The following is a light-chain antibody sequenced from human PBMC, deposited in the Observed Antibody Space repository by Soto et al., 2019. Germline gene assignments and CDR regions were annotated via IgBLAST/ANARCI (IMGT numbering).Light chain of an antibody. J-gene: IGKJ4*01. Sequence: DLPMTQSPSSLSASVGDRVTITCQASQDISNNLNWYQQKPGKAPKLLIYDASNLETGVPSRFSGSGSGTDFTFTITSLQPEDIATYYCQQYDNLSLTFGGGTKVEIK. CDR1: QDISNN. V-gene: IGKV1-33*01. CDR3: QQYDNLSLT. CDR2: DAS.